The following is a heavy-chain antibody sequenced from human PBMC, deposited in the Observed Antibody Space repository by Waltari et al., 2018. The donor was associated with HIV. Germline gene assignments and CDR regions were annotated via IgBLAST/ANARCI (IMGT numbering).Heavy chain of an antibody. Sequence: EVQLVQSGAEVKKPGDSLKISCQASGYSFTSYWVGWVRQTAENGLEWMGFVYPADSDTTYKPSFRGQVTISVDTSVNTAYLQWGRLKASDSAIYFCARRLVGADAFEIWGQGTVVIVSS. J-gene: IGHJ3*02. CDR2: VYPADSDT. CDR1: GYSFTSYW. V-gene: IGHV5-51*03. CDR3: ARRLVGADAFEI. D-gene: IGHD1-26*01.